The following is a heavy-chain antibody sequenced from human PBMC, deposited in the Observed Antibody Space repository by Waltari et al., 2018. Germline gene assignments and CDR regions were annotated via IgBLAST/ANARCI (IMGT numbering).Heavy chain of an antibody. Sequence: EVQLVESGGGLVHPGGSLRLPCEASGFTFSTFWGHWVRQVPGNGLVWVSRIKSDVSATSYADSVKGRFTISRDNAKNTVYLQMNSLRVEDTAVYHCASDVHSGRYGWFDPWGQGTLVTVSS. CDR2: IKSDVSAT. D-gene: IGHD1-26*01. CDR3: ASDVHSGRYGWFDP. CDR1: GFTFSTFW. V-gene: IGHV3-74*01. J-gene: IGHJ5*02.